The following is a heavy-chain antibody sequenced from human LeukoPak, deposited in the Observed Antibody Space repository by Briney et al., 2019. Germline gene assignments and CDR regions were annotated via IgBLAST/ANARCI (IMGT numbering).Heavy chain of an antibody. CDR1: GYSISSGYY. Sequence: PSETLSLTCVVSGYSISSGYYWGWIRQPPGKGLEWIGSIYHSGSTYYSPSLKSRLTISVDTSKNQFSLKLSSVTAADTAVYYCARAGAFFYYMDVWGKGTTVTVSS. V-gene: IGHV4-38-2*01. CDR2: IYHSGST. CDR3: ARAGAFFYYMDV. D-gene: IGHD2/OR15-2a*01. J-gene: IGHJ6*04.